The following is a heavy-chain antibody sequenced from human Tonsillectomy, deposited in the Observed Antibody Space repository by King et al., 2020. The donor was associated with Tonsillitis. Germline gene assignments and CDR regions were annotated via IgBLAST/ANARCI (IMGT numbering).Heavy chain of an antibody. V-gene: IGHV3-30-3*01. CDR3: ARDRRSGFEYSSSSSLTFDY. J-gene: IGHJ4*02. CDR2: ISYDGSNK. Sequence: VQLVESGGGVVQPGRSLRLSCAASGFTFSSYAMHWVRQAPGKGLEWVAVISYDGSNKYYTDSVKGRFTISRDNSKNTLYLQMNSLRAEDTAVYYCARDRRSGFEYSSSSSLTFDYWGQGTLVTVSS. D-gene: IGHD6-6*01. CDR1: GFTFSSYA.